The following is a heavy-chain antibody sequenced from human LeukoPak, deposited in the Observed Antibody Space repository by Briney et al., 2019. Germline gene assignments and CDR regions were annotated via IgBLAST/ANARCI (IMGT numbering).Heavy chain of an antibody. J-gene: IGHJ2*01. CDR1: GFTLRNYD. V-gene: IGHV3-13*01. Sequence: GGSLRLSCTAFGFTLRNYDMHWVRQTTEKGLEWVSGIGTEGDTFYPDAVKGRFTISRENAKNSFYLQMNSLRAGDTAVYYCARGRFVLVPSLERWYFDLWGRGTLVTVSS. D-gene: IGHD2-8*02. CDR3: ARGRFVLVPSLERWYFDL. CDR2: IGTEGDT.